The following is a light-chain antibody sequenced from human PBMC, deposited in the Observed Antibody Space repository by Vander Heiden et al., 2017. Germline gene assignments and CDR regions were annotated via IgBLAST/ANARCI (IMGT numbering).Light chain of an antibody. Sequence: QPALTQPASVSATPGRPITISCTGTSSDVGGYNYVSWYQQHPGKAPKFLIYDVSNRPSGVSNRFSGSKSGNTASLTISGLQAEDEADYYCISYTSSSTRGVFGTGTKVTVL. CDR2: DVS. V-gene: IGLV2-14*03. CDR1: SSDVGGYNY. CDR3: ISYTSSSTRGV. J-gene: IGLJ1*01.